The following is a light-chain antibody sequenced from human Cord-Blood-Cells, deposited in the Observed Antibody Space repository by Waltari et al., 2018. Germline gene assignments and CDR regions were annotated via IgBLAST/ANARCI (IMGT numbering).Light chain of an antibody. J-gene: IGKJ2*01. CDR1: QSVSSN. Sequence: EIVMTQSPATLSVSPEDRATLSCRASQSVSSNLAWYQQKPGQAPRLLIYGASTRATGIPARFSGSGSGTEFTLTISSLQSEDFAVYYCQQYNNWPMYTFGQGTKLEIK. V-gene: IGKV3-15*01. CDR2: GAS. CDR3: QQYNNWPMYT.